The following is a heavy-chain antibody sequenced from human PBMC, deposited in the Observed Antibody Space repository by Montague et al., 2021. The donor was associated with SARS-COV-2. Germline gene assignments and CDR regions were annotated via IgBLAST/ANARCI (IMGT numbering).Heavy chain of an antibody. D-gene: IGHD5-24*01. CDR2: IYYCGST. V-gene: IGHV4-59*01. J-gene: IGHJ4*02. CDR3: ARVVPRWLQFVPYFDY. CDR1: GGSISSYC. Sequence: SETLSLTCTVSGGSISSYCWSWIRQPPGKGMERIGYIYYCGSTNSNSYLKLRVTITVETSKTQFPLTLSPVAAADTAASYCARVVPRWLQFVPYFDYWGQGTLVTVSS.